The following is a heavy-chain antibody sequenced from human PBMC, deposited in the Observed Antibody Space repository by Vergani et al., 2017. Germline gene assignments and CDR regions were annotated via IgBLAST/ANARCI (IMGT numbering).Heavy chain of an antibody. CDR3: ARGEGGYVTPDY. CDR2: IWYDGSNK. Sequence: QVQLVESGGGVVQPGRSLRLSCAASGFTFSSYGMHWVRQAPGKGLEWVAVIWYDGSNKYYADSVKGRFTISRDNAKNSLYLQMNSLRAEDTAVYYCARGEGGYVTPDYWGQGTLVTVSS. V-gene: IGHV3-33*01. D-gene: IGHD5-12*01. CDR1: GFTFSSYG. J-gene: IGHJ4*02.